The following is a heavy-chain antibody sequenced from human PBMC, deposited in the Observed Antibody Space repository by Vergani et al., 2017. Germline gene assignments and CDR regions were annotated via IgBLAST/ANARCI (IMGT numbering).Heavy chain of an antibody. Sequence: QVQLVESGGGVVQPGRSLRLSCAASGFTFSSYAMHWVRQAPGKGLEWVAVISYDGSNKYYADSVKGLFTISRDNSKNTLYLQMNSLRAEDTAVYYCARDPSVSMGAFDIWGQGTMVTVSS. D-gene: IGHD2-8*01. V-gene: IGHV3-30*04. CDR2: ISYDGSNK. J-gene: IGHJ3*02. CDR3: ARDPSVSMGAFDI. CDR1: GFTFSSYA.